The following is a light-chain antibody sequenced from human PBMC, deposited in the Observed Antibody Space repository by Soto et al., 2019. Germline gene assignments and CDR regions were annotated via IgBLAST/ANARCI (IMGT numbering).Light chain of an antibody. Sequence: DIQMTQSPSSVSASVGDRVTITCRASQDISNWLSWYQQKPGEAPKSLIYVASSLHSGVPSRFSGSRSGTDFTLSISSLQPEDSATYYCQQANRFPLFTFGPGTKVEI. J-gene: IGKJ3*01. CDR2: VAS. CDR1: QDISNW. CDR3: QQANRFPLFT. V-gene: IGKV1D-12*01.